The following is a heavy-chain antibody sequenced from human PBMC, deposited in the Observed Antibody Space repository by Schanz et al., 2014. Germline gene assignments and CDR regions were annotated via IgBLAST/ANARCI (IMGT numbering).Heavy chain of an antibody. D-gene: IGHD3-22*01. CDR1: GFTFSSYA. CDR2: ISGSGGNT. V-gene: IGHV3-23*01. J-gene: IGHJ4*02. CDR3: AKDISDTSGKDDY. Sequence: EVQLLESGGGLVEPGGSLRLSCAASGFTFSSYAMSWVRQAPGKGLEWVSIISGSGGNTYYADAVRGRFTISRDNSKTTVYRQMNSLRAEDSANYYCAKDISDTSGKDDYWGQGTLVSVSS.